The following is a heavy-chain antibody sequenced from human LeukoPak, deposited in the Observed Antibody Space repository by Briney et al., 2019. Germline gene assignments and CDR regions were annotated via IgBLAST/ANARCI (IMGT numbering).Heavy chain of an antibody. V-gene: IGHV3-53*01. CDR2: IYSGGNT. D-gene: IGHD4-23*01. CDR3: ARRGDGGRSFDY. CDR1: GFTFSNAY. J-gene: IGHJ4*02. Sequence: GGSLRLSCAASGFTFSNAYMSWVRQAPGKGLECVSVIYSGGNTYYADSVKGRFTISRDNSKNTLFLQMNSLRAEDTAVYYCARRGDGGRSFDYWGQGTLVTVSS.